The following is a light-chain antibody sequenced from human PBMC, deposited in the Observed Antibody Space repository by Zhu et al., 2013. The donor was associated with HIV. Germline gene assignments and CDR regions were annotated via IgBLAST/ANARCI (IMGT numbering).Light chain of an antibody. CDR3: NSRDTSGNQV. J-gene: IGLJ1*01. V-gene: IGLV3-19*02. CDR1: SLKNYY. Sequence: SSELTQDPAVSVALGQTVSITCQGDSLKNYYATWYQQKPGQAPVRVIYGKNNRPSGIPDRFSGSSSGNTASLTITGTQAADEADYYCNSRDTSGNQVFGTGTKVTVL. CDR2: GKN.